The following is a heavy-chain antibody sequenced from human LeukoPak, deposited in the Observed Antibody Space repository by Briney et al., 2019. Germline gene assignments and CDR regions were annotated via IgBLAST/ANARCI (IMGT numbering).Heavy chain of an antibody. D-gene: IGHD3-10*01. Sequence: GGSLRLSCAASGFTFSSYEMNWVRQAPGKGLEWVSYISSSGSTIYYADSVKGRFTISRDNAENSLYLQMNSLRAEDTAVYYCARVDYGSGSYGYYYYYYMDVWGKGTTVTISS. CDR2: ISSSGSTI. J-gene: IGHJ6*03. CDR1: GFTFSSYE. V-gene: IGHV3-48*03. CDR3: ARVDYGSGSYGYYYYYYMDV.